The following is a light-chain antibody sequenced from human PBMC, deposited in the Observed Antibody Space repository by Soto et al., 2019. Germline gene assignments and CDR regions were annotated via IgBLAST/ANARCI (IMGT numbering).Light chain of an antibody. CDR3: QQYSNSPQT. CDR2: GAS. J-gene: IGKJ1*01. V-gene: IGKV3-20*01. CDR1: QSVSSGY. Sequence: EIVLTQSACTLSLSPGERATLSCWASQSVSSGYLAWYQQKHGQAPSLLIYGASSRATGIPDRFSGSGYGTDFNLTISRLETEDFAVYFCQQYSNSPQTFGQGTKVDIK.